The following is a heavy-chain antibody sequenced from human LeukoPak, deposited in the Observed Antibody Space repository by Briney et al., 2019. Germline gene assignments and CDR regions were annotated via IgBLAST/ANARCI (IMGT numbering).Heavy chain of an antibody. D-gene: IGHD3-10*01. CDR2: INPNSGGT. J-gene: IGHJ4*02. CDR1: GYTFTVYY. V-gene: IGHV1-2*02. CDR3: ARVFSYGSGYYFDY. Sequence: ASVKVSCTASGYTFTVYYMHWVRQAPGQGLEWMGWINPNSGGTNYAQKFQGRVTMTRDTSISTAYMELSRLRSDDTAVYYCARVFSYGSGYYFDYWGQGTLVTVSS.